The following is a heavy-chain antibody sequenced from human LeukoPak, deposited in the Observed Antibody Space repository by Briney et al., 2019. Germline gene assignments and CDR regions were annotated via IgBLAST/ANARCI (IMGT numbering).Heavy chain of an antibody. CDR1: GFAFSTYG. D-gene: IGHD3-10*01. V-gene: IGHV3-30-3*01. CDR2: ISFDGTNK. J-gene: IGHJ6*02. Sequence: PGGSLRLSCAVSGFAFSTYGMDWVRQAPGKGLEWVAVISFDGTNKYFAYSVKRLFTISRDNSKNTLYLQINSLTSDDTAVYYCARSTMIQGVTDPYFYYYGMDVWGQGTMVTVSS. CDR3: ARSTMIQGVTDPYFYYYGMDV.